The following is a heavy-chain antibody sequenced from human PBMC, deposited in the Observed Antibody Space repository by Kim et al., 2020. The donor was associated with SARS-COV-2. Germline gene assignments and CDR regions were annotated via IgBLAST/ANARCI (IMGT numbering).Heavy chain of an antibody. J-gene: IGHJ6*02. CDR1: GGSISSSSYY. V-gene: IGHV4-39*01. CDR3: ARGTTIFGVVIMWYYYGMDV. CDR2: IYYSGST. Sequence: SETLSLTCTVSGGSISSSSYYWGWIRQPPGKGLEWIGSIYYSGSTYYNPSLKSRVTISVDTSKNQFSLKLSSVTAADTAVYYCARGTTIFGVVIMWYYYGMDVWGQGTTVTVSS. D-gene: IGHD3-3*01.